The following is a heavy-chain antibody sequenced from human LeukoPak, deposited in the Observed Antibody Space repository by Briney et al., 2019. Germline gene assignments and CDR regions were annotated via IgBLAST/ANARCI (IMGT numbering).Heavy chain of an antibody. CDR2: INPNNGGT. J-gene: IGHJ4*02. Sequence: ASVKVSCKASGYTFTRYYIHWVRQAPGQGLEWMGWINPNNGGTNYAQKFQGRVTMTRDTSISTAYMELSRLTSDDTAIYYCARDPATTYYYDPWDQGTLVTVSS. CDR1: GYTFTRYY. CDR3: ARDPATTYYYDP. D-gene: IGHD3-22*01. V-gene: IGHV1-2*02.